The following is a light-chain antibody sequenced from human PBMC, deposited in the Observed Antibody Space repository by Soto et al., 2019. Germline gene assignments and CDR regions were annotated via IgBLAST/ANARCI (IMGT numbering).Light chain of an antibody. J-gene: IGKJ2*01. CDR2: GAS. Sequence: EIVMTQSPATLPVSPGERATLSCRASQNVSSNLAWYQQKPGQAPRLLFYGASIRATGIPARFSGSGSGTEFTLTISSLEPEDFAVYYCQQGSNWYTFGQGTKLEIK. V-gene: IGKV3-15*01. CDR3: QQGSNWYT. CDR1: QNVSSN.